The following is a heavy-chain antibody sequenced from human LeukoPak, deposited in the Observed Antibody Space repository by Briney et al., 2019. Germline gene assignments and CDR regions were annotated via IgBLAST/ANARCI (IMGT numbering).Heavy chain of an antibody. Sequence: PGGSLRLSCAASGFTFSDHYMDWVRQAPGKGLEWVGRIRNKARSYTTEYAASVKGRFTISRDNSKNTLYLQMSGLRAADTAVYYCVKASEHYDSWGQGTLVTVSS. J-gene: IGHJ4*02. CDR2: IRNKARSYTT. D-gene: IGHD3-3*02. CDR3: VKASEHYDS. CDR1: GFTFSDHY. V-gene: IGHV3-72*01.